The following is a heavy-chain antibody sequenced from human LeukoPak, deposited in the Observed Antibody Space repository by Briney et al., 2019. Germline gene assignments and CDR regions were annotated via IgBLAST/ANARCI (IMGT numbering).Heavy chain of an antibody. J-gene: IGHJ4*02. D-gene: IGHD5-18*01. CDR2: ISYGGSNK. V-gene: IGHV3-30*04. Sequence: GGSLRLSCAASGFTFSNYAMHWVRQAPGKGLEWVAVISYGGSNKYYADSVKGRFTISRDNSKNTLYLQMDSLRAEDTAVYYCARSLGVRIQLWLDYWGQGTLVTVSS. CDR1: GFTFSNYA. CDR3: ARSLGVRIQLWLDY.